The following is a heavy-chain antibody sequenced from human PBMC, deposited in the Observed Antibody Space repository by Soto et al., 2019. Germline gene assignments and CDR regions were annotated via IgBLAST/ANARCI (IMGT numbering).Heavy chain of an antibody. CDR3: ARAKVVAYYYDTSGYYTTFDF. CDR1: GVSVSRGSYS. J-gene: IGHJ5*01. D-gene: IGHD3-22*01. Sequence: SETLSLTCTVSGVSVSRGSYSWSWIRQSPGKGLEWIGYVHDSGSTAYSPSLEGRVTISVDTAKNQVSLKLSSVTSADSAFYYCARAKVVAYYYDTSGYYTTFDFWGQGTQVTVSS. V-gene: IGHV4-61*01. CDR2: VHDSGST.